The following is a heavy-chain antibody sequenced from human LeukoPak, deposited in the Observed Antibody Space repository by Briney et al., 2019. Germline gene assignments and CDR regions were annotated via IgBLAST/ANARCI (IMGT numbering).Heavy chain of an antibody. CDR2: ISYDGSNK. J-gene: IGHJ6*03. Sequence: PGGSLRLSCAASGFTFSSYAMHWVRQAPGKGLEWVAVISYDGSNKYYADSVKGRFTISRDNSKNTLYLQMNSLRAEDTAVYYCARDFMVGYGDYYYYMDVWGKGTTVTVSS. D-gene: IGHD1-26*01. CDR3: ARDFMVGYGDYYYYMDV. CDR1: GFTFSSYA. V-gene: IGHV3-30*04.